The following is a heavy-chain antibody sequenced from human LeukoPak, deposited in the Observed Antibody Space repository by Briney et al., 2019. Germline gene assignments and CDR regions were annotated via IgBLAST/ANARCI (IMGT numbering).Heavy chain of an antibody. CDR2: ISYDGSNK. Sequence: GRSLRLPCAASGFTSSSHGMHWVRQAPGKGLEWVAVISYDGSNKYYAESLKGRFTISRDNSKNTLYVQMNSLRAEDTAVYYCAKDVCGRGPCYFDYWGQGTLVTVSS. CDR3: AKDVCGRGPCYFDY. CDR1: GFTSSSHG. D-gene: IGHD2-21*01. V-gene: IGHV3-30*18. J-gene: IGHJ4*02.